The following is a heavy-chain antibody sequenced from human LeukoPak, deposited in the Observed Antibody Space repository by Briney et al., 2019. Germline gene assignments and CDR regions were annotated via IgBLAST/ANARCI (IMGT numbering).Heavy chain of an antibody. V-gene: IGHV5-51*01. CDR1: GYSFITYW. J-gene: IGHJ4*02. CDR2: IYPGDSDT. D-gene: IGHD2-2*01. CDR3: ARRSTYCTGTSCHFDY. Sequence: GESLKISCKGSGYSFITYWVGWVRQMPGKGLEWMGIIYPGDSDTRYSPSFQGQVTISADKSITTAYLQWSSLQASDTAMYYCARRSTYCTGTSCHFDYWGQGTLVTVSS.